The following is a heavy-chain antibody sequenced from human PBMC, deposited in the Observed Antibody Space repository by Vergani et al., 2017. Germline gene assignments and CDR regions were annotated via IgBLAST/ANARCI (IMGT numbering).Heavy chain of an antibody. D-gene: IGHD3-3*01. V-gene: IGHV1-69*01. CDR3: ARDWSVPADFWSGHNWFDP. Sequence: QVQLVQSGAEVKKPGSSVKVSCKASGGTFSSYAISWMRQAPGQGLEWMGGIIPIFGTANYAQKFQGRVTITADESTSTAYMGLSSLRSEDTAVYYCARDWSVPADFWSGHNWFDPWGQGTLVTVSS. J-gene: IGHJ5*02. CDR2: IIPIFGTA. CDR1: GGTFSSYA.